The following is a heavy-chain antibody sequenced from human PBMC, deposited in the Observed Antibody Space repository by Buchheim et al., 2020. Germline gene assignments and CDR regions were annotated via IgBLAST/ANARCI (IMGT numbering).Heavy chain of an antibody. CDR3: ARENFERLLEWLGYYGMDV. Sequence: QVQLVESGGGLVKPGGSLRLSCAASGFTFSHYYMRWIRQAPGKGLEWVSYISSSGSTIYYAHSVKGRFTISRDTAKNSLYLQMNSRRAEDTAVYYCARENFERLLEWLGYYGMDVWGQGTT. V-gene: IGHV3-11*01. CDR1: GFTFSHYY. CDR2: ISSSGSTI. J-gene: IGHJ6*02. D-gene: IGHD3-3*01.